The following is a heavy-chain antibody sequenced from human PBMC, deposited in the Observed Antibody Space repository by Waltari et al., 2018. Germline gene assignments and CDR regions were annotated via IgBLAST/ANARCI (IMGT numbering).Heavy chain of an antibody. CDR3: ARVITIFGVVIASDGMDV. V-gene: IGHV4-59*01. D-gene: IGHD3-3*01. CDR1: GGSISSYY. J-gene: IGHJ6*02. CDR2: IYYSGST. Sequence: QVQLQESGPGLVKPSETLSLTCTVSGGSISSYYWSWTRQPPGKGLEWIGYIYYSGSTNYNPSLKSRVTISVDTSKNQFSLKLSSVTAADTAVYYCARVITIFGVVIASDGMDVWGQGTTVTVSS.